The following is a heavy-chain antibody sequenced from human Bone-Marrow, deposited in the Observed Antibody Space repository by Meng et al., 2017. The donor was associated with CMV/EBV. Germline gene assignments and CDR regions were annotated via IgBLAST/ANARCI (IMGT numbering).Heavy chain of an antibody. CDR2: ISSSGSTI. J-gene: IGHJ4*02. Sequence: LSLTCAASGFTFSSYEMNWVRQAPGKGLEWVSYISSSGSTIYYADSVKGRFTISRDNAKNSLYLQMNSLRAEDTAVYYCARETYYYGSGSYTNWGQGTLVTVSS. V-gene: IGHV3-48*03. CDR1: GFTFSSYE. CDR3: ARETYYYGSGSYTN. D-gene: IGHD3-10*01.